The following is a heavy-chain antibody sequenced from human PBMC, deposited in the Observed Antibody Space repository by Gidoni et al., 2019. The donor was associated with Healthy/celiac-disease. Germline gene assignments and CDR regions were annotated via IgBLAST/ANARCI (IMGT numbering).Heavy chain of an antibody. CDR1: GFTFCDSA. Sequence: EVQLVESGGGLVQPGRSLRLPCTASGFTFCDSAMSWFRQAPGKGLEWVGFIRSKAYGGTTEYAASVKGRFTISRDDSKSIAYLQMNSLKTEDTAVYYCTRDANTYYYDSSGRRFDIWGQGTMVTVSS. J-gene: IGHJ3*02. CDR2: IRSKAYGGTT. D-gene: IGHD3-22*01. CDR3: TRDANTYYYDSSGRRFDI. V-gene: IGHV3-49*03.